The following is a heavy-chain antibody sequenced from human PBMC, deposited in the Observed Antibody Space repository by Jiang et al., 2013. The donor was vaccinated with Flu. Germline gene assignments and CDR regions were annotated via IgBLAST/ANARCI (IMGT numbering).Heavy chain of an antibody. D-gene: IGHD2-15*01. J-gene: IGHJ6*02. CDR2: INTNTGNP. Sequence: MGWINTNTGNPTYAQGFTGRFVFSLDTSVSTAYLQISSLKAEDTAVYYCARAGYCSGGSCYERAHYYYYGMDVWGQGTTVTVSS. CDR3: ARAGYCSGGSCYERAHYYYYGMDV. V-gene: IGHV7-4-1*02.